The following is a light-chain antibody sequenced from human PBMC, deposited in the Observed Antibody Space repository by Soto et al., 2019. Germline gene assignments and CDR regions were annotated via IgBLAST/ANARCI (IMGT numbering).Light chain of an antibody. CDR2: GAS. CDR1: QSVSTNY. Sequence: EIVLPQPPGTLSLSPGERATLSCRASQSVSTNYLAWYQQKPGQAPRLLIYGASNRATGIPDRFSGSGSGTDFTLTISSLEPEDFAIYYCQQYGSSLVAFGLGTKVDNK. CDR3: QQYGSSLVA. V-gene: IGKV3-20*01. J-gene: IGKJ1*01.